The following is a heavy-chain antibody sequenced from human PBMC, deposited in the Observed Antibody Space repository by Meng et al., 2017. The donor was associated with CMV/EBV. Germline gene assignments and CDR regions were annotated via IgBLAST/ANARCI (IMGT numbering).Heavy chain of an antibody. CDR3: ARGIGYCSSTSCDRYAFDI. V-gene: IGHV3-7*01. CDR1: GFTFSSYW. D-gene: IGHD2-2*01. CDR2: IKQDGSEK. Sequence: GESLKISCAASGFTFSSYWMSWVRQAPGKGLEWVANIKQDGSEKYYVDSVKGRFTISRDNAKNSLYLQMNSLRAEDTAVYYCARGIGYCSSTSCDRYAFDIWGQGTMVTVSS. J-gene: IGHJ3*02.